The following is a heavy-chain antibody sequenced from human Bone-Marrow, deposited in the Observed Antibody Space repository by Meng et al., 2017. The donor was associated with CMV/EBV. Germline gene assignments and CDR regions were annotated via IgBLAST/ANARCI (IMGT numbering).Heavy chain of an antibody. CDR2: INHSGST. J-gene: IGHJ6*02. CDR3: ARDYVVAAANDYGMDV. Sequence: SETLSLTCAVYGGSFSGYYWSWIRQPPGRGLEWIGEINHSGSTNYNPSPKSRVTISVDTSKNQFSLKLSSVTAADTAVYYCARDYVVAAANDYGMDVWGQGTTVTVSS. V-gene: IGHV4-34*01. CDR1: GGSFSGYY. D-gene: IGHD6-13*01.